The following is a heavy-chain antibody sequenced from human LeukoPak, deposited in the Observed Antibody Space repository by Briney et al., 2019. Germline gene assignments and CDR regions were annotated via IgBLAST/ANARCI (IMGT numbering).Heavy chain of an antibody. V-gene: IGHV1-24*01. J-gene: IGHJ4*02. CDR1: GYTLTELS. CDR3: ATEYDSSGYTNNFDY. Sequence: ASVKVSCKVSGYTLTELSMHWVRQAPGKGLEWMGGFDPEDGETIYAQKFQGRVTMTEDTSTDTAYMELSSLRSEDTAVYYCATEYDSSGYTNNFDYWGQGTLVTVSP. CDR2: FDPEDGET. D-gene: IGHD3-22*01.